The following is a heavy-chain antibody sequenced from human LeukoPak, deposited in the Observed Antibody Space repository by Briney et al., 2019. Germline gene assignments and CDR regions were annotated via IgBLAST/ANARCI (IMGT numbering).Heavy chain of an antibody. D-gene: IGHD3-10*01. Sequence: ASVKVSCKASGGTFSSYAISWVRQAPGQGLEWMGGIIPIFGTANYAQKFQGRVTITADESTSTAYMELSSLRSEDTAVYYCARQGLQYYGSGSVYYYYYMDVWGKGTTVTISS. CDR1: GGTFSSYA. J-gene: IGHJ6*03. CDR2: IIPIFGTA. V-gene: IGHV1-69*13. CDR3: ARQGLQYYGSGSVYYYYYMDV.